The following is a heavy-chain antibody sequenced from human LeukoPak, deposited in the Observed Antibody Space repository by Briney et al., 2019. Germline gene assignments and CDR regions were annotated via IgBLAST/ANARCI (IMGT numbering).Heavy chain of an antibody. V-gene: IGHV4-38-2*02. CDR1: GYSISSGYY. J-gene: IGHJ4*02. Sequence: SETLSLTCTVSGYSISSGYYWGWIRQPPGKGLEWIGSIYHSGSTYYNPSLKSRVTISLDTSKNQFSLKLSSVTAADTAVYYCARGRVFSLERGSFDYWGQGTLVTVSS. CDR3: ARGRVFSLERGSFDY. D-gene: IGHD3-10*01. CDR2: IYHSGST.